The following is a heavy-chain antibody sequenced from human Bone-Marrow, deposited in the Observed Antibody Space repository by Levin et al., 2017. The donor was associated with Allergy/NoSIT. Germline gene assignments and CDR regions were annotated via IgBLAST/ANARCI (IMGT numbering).Heavy chain of an antibody. V-gene: IGHV3-30-3*01. CDR1: GFTFSSYA. CDR2: ISYDGSNK. CDR3: AREAPLNWFGETRGSYFDY. J-gene: IGHJ4*02. Sequence: PGGSLRLSCAASGFTFSSYAMHWVRQAPGKGLEWVAVISYDGSNKYYADSVKGRFTISRDNSKNTLYLQMNSLRAEDTAVYYCAREAPLNWFGETRGSYFDYWGQGTLVTVSS. D-gene: IGHD3-10*01.